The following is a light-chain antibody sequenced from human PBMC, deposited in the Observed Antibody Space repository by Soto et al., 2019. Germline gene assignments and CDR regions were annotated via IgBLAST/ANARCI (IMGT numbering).Light chain of an antibody. V-gene: IGLV2-14*01. J-gene: IGLJ1*01. CDR3: FSYTSSGTYV. CDR1: SSDVGGYNY. Sequence: SVLTHPASVSWSPGQSITISCTVTSSDVGGYNYVSWYQQHPFESPKLMIYEVTNRPSGVASRFSGSKSGNTASLTISGLQAEDETDYYCFSYTSSGTYVFGTGTKVTVL. CDR2: EVT.